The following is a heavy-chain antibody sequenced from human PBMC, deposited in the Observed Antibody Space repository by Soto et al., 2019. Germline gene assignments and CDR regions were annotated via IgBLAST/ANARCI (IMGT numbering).Heavy chain of an antibody. V-gene: IGHV3-23*01. CDR1: GFTFRSFA. D-gene: IGHD1-1*01. Sequence: PGGSLRLSCAASGFTFRSFAMSWVRQSPGKGPEWVAAASDIEGRTYYADSVKGRFTISRDNSKNTAYLQMNSLRAEDTAIYYCAKEPPRKGYADYWGQGTQVTVSS. CDR3: AKEPPRKGYADY. J-gene: IGHJ4*02. CDR2: ASDIEGRT.